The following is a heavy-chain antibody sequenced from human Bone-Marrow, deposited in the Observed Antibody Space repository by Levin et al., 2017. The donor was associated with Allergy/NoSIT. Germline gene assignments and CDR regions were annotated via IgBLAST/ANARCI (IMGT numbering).Heavy chain of an antibody. CDR1: RGSINNNTW. J-gene: IGHJ4*02. Sequence: PSETLSLTCGVSRGSINNNTWWNWVRQPPGKGLEWIGEIYRSGATNYSPSLKSRVTISLDKSKNHFSLRLTSVTAADTAVYFCASFRPVTPYYFDSWGRGTLVTVSS. CDR2: IYRSGAT. V-gene: IGHV4-4*02. CDR3: ASFRPVTPYYFDS. D-gene: IGHD4-17*01.